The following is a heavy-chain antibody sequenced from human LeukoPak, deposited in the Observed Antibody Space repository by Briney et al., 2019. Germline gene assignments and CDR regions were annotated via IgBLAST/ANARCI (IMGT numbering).Heavy chain of an antibody. CDR3: ARSSITMVRGVIISTRLINWFDP. Sequence: SETLSLTCTVSGCTISSYYWSWIRQPAGKGLEWIGRIYTSGRTNYNTSLKSRVTISVDTSKNQFSLKLSSVTAADTDVYYCARSSITMVRGVIISTRLINWFDPWGQGTLVTVSS. J-gene: IGHJ5*02. CDR1: GCTISSYY. D-gene: IGHD3-10*01. V-gene: IGHV4-4*07. CDR2: IYTSGRT.